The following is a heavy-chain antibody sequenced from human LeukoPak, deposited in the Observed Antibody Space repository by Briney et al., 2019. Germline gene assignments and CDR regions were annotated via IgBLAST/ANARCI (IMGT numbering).Heavy chain of an antibody. CDR1: GFTFSSYW. D-gene: IGHD2-8*02. Sequence: GSLRLSCAASGFTFSSYWMHWVRQAPGKGLVWVSRINSDGSSTSYADSVRGRFTISRDNSKSTLSLQMNSLRAEDTAIYYCATYRQVLLPFESWGQGTLVTVSS. CDR3: ATYRQVLLPFES. J-gene: IGHJ4*02. V-gene: IGHV3-74*01. CDR2: INSDGSST.